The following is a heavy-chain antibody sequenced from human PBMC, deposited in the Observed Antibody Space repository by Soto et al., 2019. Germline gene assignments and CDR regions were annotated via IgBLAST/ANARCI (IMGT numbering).Heavy chain of an antibody. CDR2: IIPIFGTA. J-gene: IGHJ3*02. Sequence: QVQLVQSGAAVKKPGSSVKVSCKASGGTFSSYAISWVRQAPGQGLEWMGGIIPIFGTANYAQKFQGRVKITADESTSTAYMELSSLRSEATAVYYCARGVWGSYGYLGAFDIWGQGTMVTVSS. CDR1: GGTFSSYA. D-gene: IGHD3-16*01. V-gene: IGHV1-69*12. CDR3: ARGVWGSYGYLGAFDI.